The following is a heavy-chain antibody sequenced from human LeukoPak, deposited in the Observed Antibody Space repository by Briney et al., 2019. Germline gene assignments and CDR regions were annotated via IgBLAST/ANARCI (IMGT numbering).Heavy chain of an antibody. V-gene: IGHV4-39*07. CDR3: ARVVGDYLDRADY. D-gene: IGHD3-16*01. J-gene: IGHJ4*02. CDR2: IYYSGST. CDR1: GGSISSSSYY. Sequence: SETLSLTCTVSGGSISSSSYYWGWIRQPPGKGLEWIGSIYYSGSTYYNPSLKSRVTISVDTSKNQFSLKLSSVTAADTAVYCCARVVGDYLDRADYWGQGTLVTVSS.